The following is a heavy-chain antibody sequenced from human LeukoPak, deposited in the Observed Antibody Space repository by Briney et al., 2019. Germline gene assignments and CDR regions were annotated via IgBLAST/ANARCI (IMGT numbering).Heavy chain of an antibody. D-gene: IGHD3-22*01. CDR3: AKDHYDSSGYYLDY. CDR2: ISWNSGSI. Sequence: GGSLRLSCAASGFTFSNYAMSWVRQAPGKGLEWVSGISWNSGSIGYADSVKGRFTISRDNAKNSLYLQMNSLRAEDMALYYCAKDHYDSSGYYLDYWGQGTLVTVSS. V-gene: IGHV3-9*03. J-gene: IGHJ4*02. CDR1: GFTFSNYA.